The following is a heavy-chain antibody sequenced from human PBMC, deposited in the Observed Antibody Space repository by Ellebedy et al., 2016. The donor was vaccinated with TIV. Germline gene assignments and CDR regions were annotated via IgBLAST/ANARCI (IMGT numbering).Heavy chain of an antibody. V-gene: IGHV4-59*08. CDR2: FYGSGTT. D-gene: IGHD2-21*01. J-gene: IGHJ4*02. CDR1: DHSISDYY. Sequence: SETLSLTCSVSDHSISDYYWSWIRQPPGKGLEWIGHFYGSGTTDYKPSLKGRVTISADTSKNQFSLKLNSVTAADTAVYFCARHIVVPTPGFEYWGQGILVTVSS. CDR3: ARHIVVPTPGFEY.